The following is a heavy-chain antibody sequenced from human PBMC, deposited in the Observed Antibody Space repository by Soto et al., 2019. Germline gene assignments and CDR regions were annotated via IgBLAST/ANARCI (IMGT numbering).Heavy chain of an antibody. CDR2: IIPIFGTA. CDR1: GGTFSSYA. J-gene: IGHJ4*02. Sequence: SVKVSCKASGGTFSSYAISWVLQAPGQGLQWMGGIIPIFGTAMYAHKFQGRITITADESTSTAYMELSSPRSEDTAVYYCARGPLAITMVRGDPYPPKFDYWGQGTLVTVSS. D-gene: IGHD3-10*01. V-gene: IGHV1-69*13. CDR3: ARGPLAITMVRGDPYPPKFDY.